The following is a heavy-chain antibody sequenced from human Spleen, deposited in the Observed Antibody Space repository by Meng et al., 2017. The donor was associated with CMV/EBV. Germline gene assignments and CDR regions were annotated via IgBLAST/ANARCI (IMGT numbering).Heavy chain of an antibody. CDR2: IYYSGST. Sequence: SETLSLTCTVSGGSISSSSYYWGWIRQPPGKGLEWIGSIYYSGSTYYNPSLKSRVTISVDTSKNQFSLKLSSVTAADTAVYYCARLSVSNYVDYCGQGTLVTVSS. CDR1: GGSISSSSYY. D-gene: IGHD6-6*01. CDR3: ARLSVSNYVDY. V-gene: IGHV4-39*01. J-gene: IGHJ4*02.